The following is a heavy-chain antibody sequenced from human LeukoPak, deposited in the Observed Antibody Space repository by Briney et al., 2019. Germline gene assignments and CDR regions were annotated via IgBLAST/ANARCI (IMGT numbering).Heavy chain of an antibody. CDR1: GYTFTGYY. J-gene: IGHJ4*02. CDR2: INPNSGGT. V-gene: IGHV1-2*02. D-gene: IGHD3-22*01. Sequence: ASVKVSCKASGYTFTGYYMHWVRQAPGQGLEWMGWINPNSGGTNYAQKFQGRVTMTRDTSISTAYMELSRLRSDDTAVYYCAREDQYPKRYYYDSSGYYYYFDYWGQGTLVTVSS. CDR3: AREDQYPKRYYYDSSGYYYYFDY.